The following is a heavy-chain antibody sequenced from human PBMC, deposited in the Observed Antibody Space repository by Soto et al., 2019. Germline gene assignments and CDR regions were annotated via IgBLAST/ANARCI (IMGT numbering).Heavy chain of an antibody. CDR2: IIPVFGTP. CDR3: ARERSVAYRIPTTCPTPFYYYAMDV. Sequence: GASVKVSCKASGGTFTNYAFSWVRQAPGQGLEWIGGIIPVFGTPDYAQKFQGRVTITADESTRTASMELSSLRSDDTAVYYCARERSVAYRIPTTCPTPFYYYAMDVWGQGTTVTVYS. CDR1: GGTFTNYA. J-gene: IGHJ6*02. D-gene: IGHD2-2*01. V-gene: IGHV1-69*13.